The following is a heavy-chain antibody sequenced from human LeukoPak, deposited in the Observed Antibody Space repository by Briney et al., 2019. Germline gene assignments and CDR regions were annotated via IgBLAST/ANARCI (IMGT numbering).Heavy chain of an antibody. CDR3: ASRGAVAAACTRSDY. CDR2: IIPIFGTA. Sequence: SVKVSCKASGGTFSSYAISWVRQAPGQGLEWMGGIIPIFGTANYAQKFQGRVTITADESTSTAYMELSSLRSEDTAVYYCASRGAVAAACTRSDYWGQGTLVTVSS. V-gene: IGHV1-69*13. J-gene: IGHJ4*02. CDR1: GGTFSSYA. D-gene: IGHD6-13*01.